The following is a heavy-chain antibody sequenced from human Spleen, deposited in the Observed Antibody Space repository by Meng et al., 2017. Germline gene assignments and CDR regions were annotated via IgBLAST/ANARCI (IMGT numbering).Heavy chain of an antibody. J-gene: IGHJ4*02. D-gene: IGHD3-16*01. V-gene: IGHV3-23*01. CDR1: GFTFSSYA. CDR3: ARSPIDKYDLSALPLDY. CDR2: ISGSGVST. Sequence: GGSLRLSCAASGFTFSSYAMSWVRQAPGKGLEWVSSISGSGVSTYYADSVKGRFTISRDNSKNTVFLQINSLRVEDTAVYYCARSPIDKYDLSALPLDYWGQGTLVTVSS.